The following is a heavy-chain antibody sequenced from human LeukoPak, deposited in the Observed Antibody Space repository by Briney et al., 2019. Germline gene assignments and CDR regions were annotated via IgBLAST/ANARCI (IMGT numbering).Heavy chain of an antibody. CDR3: ARHRLDWLLFDY. D-gene: IGHD3-9*01. CDR1: GYTFTSYG. J-gene: IGHJ4*02. V-gene: IGHV1-18*01. Sequence: ASVKVSRKASGYTFTSYGISWVRQAPGQGLEWMGWISAYNGNTNYAQKLQGRVTMTTDTSTSTAYMELRSLRSDDTAVYYCARHRLDWLLFDYWGQGILVTVSS. CDR2: ISAYNGNT.